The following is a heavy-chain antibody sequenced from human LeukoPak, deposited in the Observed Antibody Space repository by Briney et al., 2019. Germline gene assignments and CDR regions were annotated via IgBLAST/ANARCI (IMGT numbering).Heavy chain of an antibody. CDR1: GFTFSSYA. J-gene: IGHJ3*02. D-gene: IGHD3-9*01. Sequence: PGGSLRLSCAASGFTFSSYAMSWVRQAPGKGLEWVSAISGSGGSTYYADSVKGRFTISRDNSKNTLYLQMNSLRAVDTAVYYCAQNFDWYQGGAFDIWGQGTMVTVSS. CDR3: AQNFDWYQGGAFDI. CDR2: ISGSGGST. V-gene: IGHV3-23*01.